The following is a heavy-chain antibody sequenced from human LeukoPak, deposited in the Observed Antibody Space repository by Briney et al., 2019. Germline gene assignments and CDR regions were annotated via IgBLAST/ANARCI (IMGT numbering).Heavy chain of an antibody. CDR1: GFTFSSYT. J-gene: IGHJ6*02. D-gene: IGHD2-15*01. CDR2: ISSSSNYI. CDR3: ARDPTPRYCSGGSCYTHYGMDV. Sequence: KSGGSLRLSCAASGFTFSSYTMNWVRQAPGKGLEWVSSISSSSNYIYYADSVKGRLTISRDNAKNSLYLQMNSLRAEDTAVYYCARDPTPRYCSGGSCYTHYGMDVWAKGPRSPSP. V-gene: IGHV3-21*01.